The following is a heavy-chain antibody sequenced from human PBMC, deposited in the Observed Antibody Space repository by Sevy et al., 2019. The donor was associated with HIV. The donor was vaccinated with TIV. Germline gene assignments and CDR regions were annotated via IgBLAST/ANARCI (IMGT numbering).Heavy chain of an antibody. D-gene: IGHD6-19*01. CDR3: AKEWTQLSDWYGELDY. CDR1: GFTFSNYA. Sequence: GGSLRLSCAASGFTFSNYAMSWVRQAPGKELEWVSSIRISGGNTYYADSVKGRFTISRDNSKNTLYLQMNRLRAEDTAVYYCAKEWTQLSDWYGELDYWGQGSLVTVSS. J-gene: IGHJ4*02. CDR2: IRISGGNT. V-gene: IGHV3-23*01.